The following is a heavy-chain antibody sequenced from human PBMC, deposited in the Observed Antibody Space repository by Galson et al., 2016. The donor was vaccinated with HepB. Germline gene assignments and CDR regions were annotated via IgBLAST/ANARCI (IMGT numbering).Heavy chain of an antibody. CDR1: GFSFTTHV. CDR2: ISGSGGST. V-gene: IGHV3-23*01. CDR3: AKTITSYSSAWHGLTSTLQH. D-gene: IGHD6-19*01. J-gene: IGHJ1*01. Sequence: SLRLSCAASGFSFTTHVMTWVRQSPAKGLEWISSISGSGGSTHYADSVKGRFTMSRDNSNNMVFLEMNSLRADDTAIYFCAKTITSYSSAWHGLTSTLQHWGPGTLVTVS.